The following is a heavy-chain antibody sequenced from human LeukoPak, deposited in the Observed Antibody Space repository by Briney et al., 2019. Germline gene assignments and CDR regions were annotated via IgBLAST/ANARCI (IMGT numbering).Heavy chain of an antibody. Sequence: SETLSLTCAVYGGSFSGYYWSWIRQPPGKGLEWIGYIYYSGSTNYNPSLKSRVTISVDTSKNQFSLKLSSVTAADTAVYYCARGGKLELLATEFDYWGQGTLVTVSS. D-gene: IGHD1-7*01. CDR1: GGSFSGYY. V-gene: IGHV4-59*01. CDR3: ARGGKLELLATEFDY. CDR2: IYYSGST. J-gene: IGHJ4*02.